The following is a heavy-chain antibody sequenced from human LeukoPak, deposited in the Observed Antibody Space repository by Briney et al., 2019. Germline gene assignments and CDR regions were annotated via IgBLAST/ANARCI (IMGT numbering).Heavy chain of an antibody. CDR3: ASRTGGQLWRNYYYYMDV. J-gene: IGHJ6*03. Sequence: SVKVSCKASGGTFSSYAISWVRQAPGQGLEWMGGIIPIFGTANYAQKFQGRVTITADKSTSTAYMELSSLRSEDTAVYYCASRTGGQLWRNYYYYMDVWGKGTTVTVSS. V-gene: IGHV1-69*06. CDR1: GGTFSSYA. CDR2: IIPIFGTA. D-gene: IGHD5-18*01.